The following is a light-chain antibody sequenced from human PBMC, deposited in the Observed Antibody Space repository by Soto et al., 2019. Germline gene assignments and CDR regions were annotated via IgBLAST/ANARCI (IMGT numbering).Light chain of an antibody. J-gene: IGLJ1*01. V-gene: IGLV2-14*03. CDR3: GLYKIGGSRV. Sequence: QSVLTQPASVSGSPGQSITISCTGTSRDVGAYDFVSWYQQHPGKAPKLMIYDVSNRPSGVSTRFSGSKSGNTASLTISGFESEDGIDYCWGLYKIGGSRVFGEGTRDTAL. CDR2: DVS. CDR1: SRDVGAYDF.